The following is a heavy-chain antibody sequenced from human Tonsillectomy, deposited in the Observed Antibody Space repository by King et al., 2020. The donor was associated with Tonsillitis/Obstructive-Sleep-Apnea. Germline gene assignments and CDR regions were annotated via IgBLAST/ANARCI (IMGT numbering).Heavy chain of an antibody. CDR3: AIGEAPDCGSTICYIWFDP. Sequence: HVQLQQWGAGLVKPSETLSLTCAVYGGSFRRYYWSWIRQPPGKGLEWIGEINHSGITNYNPSLKSRVTISVDTSKNQFSLKLSSVTAADTAVYYCAIGEAPDCGSTICYIWFDPWGQGTLVTVSS. V-gene: IGHV4-34*01. CDR2: INHSGIT. J-gene: IGHJ5*02. CDR1: GGSFRRYY. D-gene: IGHD2-2*02.